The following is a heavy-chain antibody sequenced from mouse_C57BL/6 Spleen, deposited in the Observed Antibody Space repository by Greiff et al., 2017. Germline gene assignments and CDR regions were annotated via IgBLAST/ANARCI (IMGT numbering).Heavy chain of an antibody. CDR3: ARVDGYYPYFDY. V-gene: IGHV1-55*01. CDR2: IYPGSGST. D-gene: IGHD2-3*01. Sequence: QVQLQQPGAELVKPGASVKMSCKASGYTFTSYWITWVKQRPGQGLEWIGDIYPGSGSTNYNEKFKSKATLTVDTSSSTAYMQLSSLTSEDSAVYYCARVDGYYPYFDYWGQGTTLTVSS. CDR1: GYTFTSYW. J-gene: IGHJ2*01.